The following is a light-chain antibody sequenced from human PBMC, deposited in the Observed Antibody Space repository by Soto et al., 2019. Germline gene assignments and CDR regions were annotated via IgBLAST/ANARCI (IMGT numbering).Light chain of an antibody. Sequence: IVLTQSPGALSLSPVERATLSCRASQSVSSSYLAWYQQKPGQAPRLLIYGASSRATGIPDRFSGSGSGTDFTLTISRLEPEDFAVYYCQQYGSSLWTFGQGTKVDI. V-gene: IGKV3-20*01. J-gene: IGKJ1*01. CDR3: QQYGSSLWT. CDR2: GAS. CDR1: QSVSSSY.